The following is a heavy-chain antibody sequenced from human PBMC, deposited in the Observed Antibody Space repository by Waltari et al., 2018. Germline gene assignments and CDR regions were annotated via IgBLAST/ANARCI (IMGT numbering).Heavy chain of an antibody. Sequence: QVQLQQWGAGLLKPSETLSLPCDLYGGSFQYYVWSWIRQSPGKGLEWIGEIDHNGITTYNPSLESRVGISVYSSTNQPLMNLTSVTVADTAVYFCARCDFWLRGLDLWGQGTTVTVSS. CDR1: GGSFQYYV. CDR2: IDHNGIT. V-gene: IGHV4-34*01. J-gene: IGHJ6*02. CDR3: ARCDFWLRGLDL. D-gene: IGHD3-3*01.